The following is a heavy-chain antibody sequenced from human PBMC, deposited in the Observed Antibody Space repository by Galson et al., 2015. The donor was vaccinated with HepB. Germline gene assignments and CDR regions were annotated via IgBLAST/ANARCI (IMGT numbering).Heavy chain of an antibody. CDR3: AKDFSEMATGPYDY. J-gene: IGHJ4*02. CDR2: ISWNSGSI. CDR1: GFTFDDYA. Sequence: SLRLSCAASGFTFDDYAMHWVRQAPGKGLEWVSGISWNSGSIGYADSVKGRFTISRDNAKDSLYLQMNSLRAEDTALYYCAKDFSEMATGPYDYWGQGTLVTVSS. D-gene: IGHD5-24*01. V-gene: IGHV3-9*01.